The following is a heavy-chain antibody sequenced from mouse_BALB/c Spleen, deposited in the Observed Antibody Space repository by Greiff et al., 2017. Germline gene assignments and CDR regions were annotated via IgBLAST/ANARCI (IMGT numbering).Heavy chain of an antibody. V-gene: IGHV5-9-4*01. J-gene: IGHJ4*01. CDR3: ARDRATTTGDAMDY. D-gene: IGHD3-1*01. CDR2: ISSGGSYT. Sequence: EVQGVESGGGLVKPGGSLKLSCAASGFTFSSYAMSWVRQSPEKRLEWVAEISSGGSYTYYPDTVTGRFTISRDNAKNTLYLEMSSLRSEDTAMYYCARDRATTTGDAMDYWGQGTSVTVSS. CDR1: GFTFSSYA.